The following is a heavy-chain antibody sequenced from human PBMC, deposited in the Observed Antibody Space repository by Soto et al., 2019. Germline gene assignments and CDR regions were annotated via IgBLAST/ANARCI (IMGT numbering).Heavy chain of an antibody. J-gene: IGHJ4*02. CDR2: ISTYNGDT. CDR3: ARVTSLSDDY. CDR1: GYNFTTYG. Sequence: ASVKVSCKAIGYNFTTYGISWVRQAPGQGLEWMGWISTYNGDTNYAQNLQGRVTMTTDTSANTTYMELGSLIPDDTAVYYCARVTSLSDDYWGQGTLVTVSS. D-gene: IGHD4-4*01. V-gene: IGHV1-18*01.